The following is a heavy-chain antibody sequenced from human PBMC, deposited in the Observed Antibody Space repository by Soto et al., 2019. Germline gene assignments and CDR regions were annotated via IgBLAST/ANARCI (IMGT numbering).Heavy chain of an antibody. V-gene: IGHV3-11*06. J-gene: IGHJ3*02. Sequence: PGGSVRLSCAASGFTFSDYYMSWIRQAPGKGLEWVSYISSSSSYTNYADSVKGRFTISRDNAKNSLYLQMNSLRAEDTAVYYCARTRGYSYGRDAFDIWGQGTMVTVSS. CDR1: GFTFSDYY. CDR2: ISSSSSYT. CDR3: ARTRGYSYGRDAFDI. D-gene: IGHD5-18*01.